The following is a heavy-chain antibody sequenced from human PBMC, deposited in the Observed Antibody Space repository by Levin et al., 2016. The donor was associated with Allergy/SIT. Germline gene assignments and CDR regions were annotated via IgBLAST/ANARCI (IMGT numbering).Heavy chain of an antibody. D-gene: IGHD3-10*01. CDR2: IYTSGST. J-gene: IGHJ6*02. Sequence: RQAPGKGLEWIGRIYTSGSTNYNPSLKSRVTISVDTSKNQFSLKLSSVTAADTAVYYCARDSAGMVRGGNYYYYYGMDVWGQGTTVTVSS. CDR3: ARDSAGMVRGGNYYYYYGMDV. V-gene: IGHV4-61*02.